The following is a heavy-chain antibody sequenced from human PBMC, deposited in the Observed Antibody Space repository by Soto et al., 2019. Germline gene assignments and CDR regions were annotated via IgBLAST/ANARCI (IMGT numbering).Heavy chain of an antibody. CDR2: ISPYNGNT. V-gene: IGHV1-18*01. CDR1: GYTFNTYF. D-gene: IGHD2-2*01. J-gene: IGHJ4*02. CDR3: ARDTSNSFDY. Sequence: HVQLVQSGGELKKPGASVKVSCNTSGYTFNTYFISWVRQAPGQGLEWMGWISPYNGNTKYGEKFQGRVTMTTDTFTRTAYMELRNLRFEDTAVYYCARDTSNSFDYWGQGTLVTVSS.